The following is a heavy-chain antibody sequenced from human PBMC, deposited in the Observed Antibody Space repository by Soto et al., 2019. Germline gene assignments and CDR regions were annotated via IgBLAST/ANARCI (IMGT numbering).Heavy chain of an antibody. J-gene: IGHJ4*02. CDR3: ARGGYYDSSGSRQRGYFDY. D-gene: IGHD3-22*01. Sequence: PSETLSLTCAVYGGSFSGYYWSWIRQPPGKGLEWIGEINHSGSTNYNPSLKSRVTISVDTSKNQLSLKLSSVTAADTAVYYCARGGYYDSSGSRQRGYFDYWGQGTLVTVSS. CDR1: GGSFSGYY. V-gene: IGHV4-34*01. CDR2: INHSGST.